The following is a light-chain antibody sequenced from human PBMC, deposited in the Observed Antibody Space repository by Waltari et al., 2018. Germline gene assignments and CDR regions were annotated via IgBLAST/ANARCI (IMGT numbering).Light chain of an antibody. CDR3: GAWDPSLTANV. V-gene: IGLV1-51*01. Sequence: QSVLTQPPSVSATPGQKVTISCSGSTSNIGNEYVFWYQQVPGTAPKLLIYKPYQRPSGVPDRFSGSKAGTAATLDITGLQTTDEAHYYCGAWDPSLTANVFGTGTEVTVL. CDR2: KPY. CDR1: TSNIGNEY. J-gene: IGLJ1*01.